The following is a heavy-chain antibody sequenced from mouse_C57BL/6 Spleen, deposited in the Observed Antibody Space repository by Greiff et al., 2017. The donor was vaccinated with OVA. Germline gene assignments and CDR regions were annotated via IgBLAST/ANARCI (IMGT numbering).Heavy chain of an antibody. CDR1: GFTFSDYG. CDR2: ISSGSSTI. J-gene: IGHJ3*01. V-gene: IGHV5-17*01. CDR3: ANSYYYGSSTPFAY. Sequence: EVMLVDSGGGLVKPGGSLKLSCAASGFTFSDYGMHWVRQAPEKGLEWVAYISSGSSTIYYADTVKGRFTISRDNAKNTLFLQMTSLRSEDTAMYYCANSYYYGSSTPFAYWSQGTLVTVSA. D-gene: IGHD1-1*01.